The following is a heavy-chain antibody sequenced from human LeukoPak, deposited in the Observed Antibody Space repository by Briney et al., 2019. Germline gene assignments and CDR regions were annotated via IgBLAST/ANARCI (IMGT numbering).Heavy chain of an antibody. V-gene: IGHV4-39*07. Sequence: PSETLSLTCTVSGGSISSSSYYWSWIRQPPGKGLEWIGEINHSGSTNYNPSLKSRVTISVDTSKNQFSLKLSSVTAADTAVYYCARAKLQWLVPWFDPWGQGTLVTVSS. CDR2: INHSGST. CDR3: ARAKLQWLVPWFDP. J-gene: IGHJ5*02. D-gene: IGHD3-22*01. CDR1: GGSISSSSYY.